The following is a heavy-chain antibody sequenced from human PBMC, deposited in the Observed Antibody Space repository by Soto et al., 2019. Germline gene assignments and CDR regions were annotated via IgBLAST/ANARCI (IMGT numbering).Heavy chain of an antibody. CDR2: IKRKTDGGTT. D-gene: IGHD4-17*01. CDR3: TTRSTVTPWYFDY. J-gene: IGHJ4*02. CDR1: GFPFSHAW. Sequence: GGSLRLSCAASGFPFSHAWMSWVRQAPGKGLEWVGRIKRKTDGGTTDYAAPVKGRFTISRDDSKNTLYLQMNSLKTEDTAVYYCTTRSTVTPWYFDYWGQGTLVTVSS. V-gene: IGHV3-15*01.